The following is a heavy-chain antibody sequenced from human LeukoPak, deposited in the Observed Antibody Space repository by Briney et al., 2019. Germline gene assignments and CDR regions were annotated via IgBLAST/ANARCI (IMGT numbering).Heavy chain of an antibody. D-gene: IGHD2-2*03. V-gene: IGHV3-7*01. Sequence: GGSLRLSCAASGFTFSSYWMSWVRQAPGKGLEWVANIKQDGSEKYYVDSVKGRFTISRDNAKNSLYLQVNSLRAEDTAVYYCASGSNYYYYYGMDVWGQGTTVTVSS. CDR3: ASGSNYYYYYGMDV. CDR2: IKQDGSEK. CDR1: GFTFSSYW. J-gene: IGHJ6*02.